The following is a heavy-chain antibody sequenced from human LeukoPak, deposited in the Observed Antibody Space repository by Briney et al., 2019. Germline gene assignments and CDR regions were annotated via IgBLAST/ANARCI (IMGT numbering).Heavy chain of an antibody. CDR1: GFTVGSNY. J-gene: IGHJ6*02. Sequence: GGSLRLSCAASGFTVGSNYMSWVRQAPGKGLEWVSVIYSGGSTYYADSVKGRFTISRDNSKNTLYLQMNSLRAEDTAVYYCAREGAATTGYYYYGMDVWGQGTTVTVSS. CDR3: AREGAATTGYYYYGMDV. V-gene: IGHV3-53*01. D-gene: IGHD5-12*01. CDR2: IYSGGST.